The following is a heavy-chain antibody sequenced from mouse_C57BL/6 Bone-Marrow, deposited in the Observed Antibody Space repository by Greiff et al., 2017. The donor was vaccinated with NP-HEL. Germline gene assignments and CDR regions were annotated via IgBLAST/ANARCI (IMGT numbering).Heavy chain of an antibody. Sequence: EVKVVESGGGLVKPGGSLKLSCAASGFTFSSYAMSWVRQTPEKRLEWVATISDGGSYTYYPGNVKGRFTISRDNAKNHLYLQMSHLKSEDTAMYYCARDELGRPDYWGQGTTLTVSS. CDR2: ISDGGSYT. V-gene: IGHV5-4*01. CDR1: GFTFSSYA. J-gene: IGHJ2*01. D-gene: IGHD4-1*01. CDR3: ARDELGRPDY.